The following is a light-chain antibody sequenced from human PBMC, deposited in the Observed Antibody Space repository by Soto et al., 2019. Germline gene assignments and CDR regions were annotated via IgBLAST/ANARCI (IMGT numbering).Light chain of an antibody. J-gene: IGLJ2*01. Sequence: QSALTQPASVSGSPGQSITISCAGTTSDVAYYDLVSWYQQHPGRAPKLLNYEVDKRPSGISVRFSGSKSGATASLTISGLLPEDEAVYFCCTYAGHVPKFGGGTKLTVL. CDR3: CTYAGHVPK. V-gene: IGLV2-23*02. CDR2: EVD. CDR1: TSDVAYYDL.